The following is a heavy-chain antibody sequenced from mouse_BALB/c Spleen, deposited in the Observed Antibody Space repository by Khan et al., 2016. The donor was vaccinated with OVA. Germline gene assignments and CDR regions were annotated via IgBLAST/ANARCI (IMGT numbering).Heavy chain of an antibody. Sequence: EVQLQESGGGLVQPGGSRKLSCAASGFTFNSYGMHWVRQAPAKGLEWVAYISGDSNTIYYADTVKGRFTISRDNPKNTLFLQMTSLMSEDTAMYYCATSDFYGYYFDYWGPGTTLTVS. CDR3: ATSDFYGYYFDY. D-gene: IGHD1-1*01. CDR2: ISGDSNTI. CDR1: GFTFNSYG. V-gene: IGHV5-17*02. J-gene: IGHJ2*01.